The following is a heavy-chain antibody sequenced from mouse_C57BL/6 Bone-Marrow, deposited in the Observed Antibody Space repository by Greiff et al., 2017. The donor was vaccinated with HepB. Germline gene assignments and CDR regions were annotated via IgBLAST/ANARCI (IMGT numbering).Heavy chain of an antibody. Sequence: QVQLQQSGAELVRPGASVTLSCKASGYTFTDYEMHWVKQTPVHGLEWIGAIDPETGGTAYNQKFKGKAILTADKSSSTAYMELRSLTSEDSAVYYCTRRAHYYSSRKWGQGTTLTVSS. CDR2: IDPETGGT. V-gene: IGHV1-15*01. D-gene: IGHD1-1*01. CDR1: GYTFTDYE. CDR3: TRRAHYYSSRK. J-gene: IGHJ2*01.